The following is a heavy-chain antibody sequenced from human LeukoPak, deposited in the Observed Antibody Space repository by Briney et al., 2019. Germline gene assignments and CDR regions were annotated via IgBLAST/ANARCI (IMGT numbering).Heavy chain of an antibody. CDR2: IYTSGST. CDR3: ARHTYYDFWSGYYTYYYYYMDV. V-gene: IGHV4-4*09. J-gene: IGHJ6*03. D-gene: IGHD3-3*01. Sequence: SETLSLTCTVSGGSISSYHWSWIRQPPGKGLEWIGYIYTSGSTNYNPSLKSRVTISVDTSKNQFSLKLSSVTAADTAVYYCARHTYYDFWSGYYTYYYYYMDVWGKGTTVTVSS. CDR1: GGSISSYH.